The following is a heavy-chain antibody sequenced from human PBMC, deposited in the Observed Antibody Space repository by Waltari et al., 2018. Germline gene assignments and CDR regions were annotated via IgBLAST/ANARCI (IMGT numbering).Heavy chain of an antibody. V-gene: IGHV4-38-2*01. CDR2: THHSGST. Sequence: QIQLQESGPGVVKPSETLSLTCGVSGFSLISASYCGGTRQAPGKGLEWVGSTHHSGSTYYNPSLKSRVTISRDTSKNQFSLKLTSVTAADTALYYCARLFSSSHFDYWGQGTLVTVSS. CDR1: GFSLISASY. CDR3: ARLFSSSHFDY. D-gene: IGHD6-6*01. J-gene: IGHJ4*02.